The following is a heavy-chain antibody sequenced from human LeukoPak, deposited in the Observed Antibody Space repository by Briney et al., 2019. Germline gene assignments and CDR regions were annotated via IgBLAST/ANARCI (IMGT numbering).Heavy chain of an antibody. CDR2: IKQDGSGK. CDR3: ARDIDSGSLLSHAFDI. D-gene: IGHD3-10*01. V-gene: IGHV3-7*01. CDR1: GFTFSSYW. Sequence: GGSLRLSCAASGFTFSSYWMSWVRQAPGKGLEWVANIKQDGSGKYYVDSVKGRFTISRDNAKNSLYLQMNSLRAEDTAVYYCARDIDSGSLLSHAFDIWGQGTMVTVSS. J-gene: IGHJ3*02.